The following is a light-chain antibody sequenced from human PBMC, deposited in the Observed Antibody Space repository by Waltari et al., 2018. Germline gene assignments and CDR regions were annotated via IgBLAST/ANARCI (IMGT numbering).Light chain of an antibody. Sequence: EIVMTQSPATLSVSPGERATLSCRASQSVRSNLAWYQQKPGQAPRLLIYGASTRATGIPARFSGSASGTEFTLTISSLQSEDFAFYYCQHYNNWPPKTLGQGTKLEIK. CDR3: QHYNNWPPKT. CDR1: QSVRSN. J-gene: IGKJ2*01. CDR2: GAS. V-gene: IGKV3-15*01.